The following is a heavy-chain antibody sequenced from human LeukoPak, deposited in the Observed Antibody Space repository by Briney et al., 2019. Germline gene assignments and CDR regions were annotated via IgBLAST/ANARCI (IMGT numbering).Heavy chain of an antibody. J-gene: IGHJ4*02. D-gene: IGHD2-15*01. CDR1: AFTFSSYT. CDR2: SSSRSSYI. CDR3: ARSSCSLTMCFCYFDH. Sequence: GGSLRLSCAASAFTFSSYTMTWVRQAPGKGLEWVSSSSSRSSYIFYADSVKGRFTISRDTSTNALYLQVNSVRAKDTSVYYGARSSCSLTMCFCYFDHWGQGSLVTVSS. V-gene: IGHV3-21*04.